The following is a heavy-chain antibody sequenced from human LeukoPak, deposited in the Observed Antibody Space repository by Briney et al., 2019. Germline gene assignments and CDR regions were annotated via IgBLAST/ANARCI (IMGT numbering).Heavy chain of an antibody. CDR2: VSGSGGST. Sequence: PGGSLRLSCAASGFTFSSYAMSWVRQAPGKGLEWVSAVSGSGGSTYYTDSVKGRFTISRDNSKNMLYLQMNSLRAEDTAVYYCAAQYGSGSYGFDPWGQGTLVTVSS. D-gene: IGHD3-10*01. CDR3: AAQYGSGSYGFDP. CDR1: GFTFSSYA. J-gene: IGHJ5*02. V-gene: IGHV3-23*01.